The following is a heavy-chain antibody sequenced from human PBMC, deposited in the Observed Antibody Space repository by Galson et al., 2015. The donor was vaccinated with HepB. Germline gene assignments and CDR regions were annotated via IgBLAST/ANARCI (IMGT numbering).Heavy chain of an antibody. CDR3: ARDVWGSPYYAMDV. CDR2: IYSGGTT. V-gene: IGHV3-66*02. CDR1: GFTVSNNY. Sequence: SLRLSCAASGFTVSNNYMSWVRQAPGKGLEWVSIIYSGGTTYHADSVKGRFTISRDNSKNTLYLQMNTLRTEDTAVYYCARDVWGSPYYAMDVWGRGTTVTVSS. J-gene: IGHJ6*02. D-gene: IGHD7-27*01.